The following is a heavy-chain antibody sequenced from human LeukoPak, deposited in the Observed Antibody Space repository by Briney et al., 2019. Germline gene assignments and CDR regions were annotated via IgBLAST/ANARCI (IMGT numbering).Heavy chain of an antibody. V-gene: IGHV3-74*01. J-gene: IGHJ6*03. CDR3: VKENMGPYYMDV. Sequence: GGSLRLSCAASGFTFNSYWMHWVRQAPGKGLVWVSRINSDGSNTNYADSMKGRFTISRDNAKNTLYLQMNSLRAEDTAVYYCVKENMGPYYMDVWGKGTTVTISS. D-gene: IGHD2/OR15-2a*01. CDR2: INSDGSNT. CDR1: GFTFNSYW.